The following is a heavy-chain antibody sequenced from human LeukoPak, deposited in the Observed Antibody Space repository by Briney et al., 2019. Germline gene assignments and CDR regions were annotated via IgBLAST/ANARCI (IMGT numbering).Heavy chain of an antibody. D-gene: IGHD3-3*01. CDR2: IYPGDSDT. V-gene: IGHV5-51*01. J-gene: IGHJ4*02. CDR3: ARQSGYYDY. CDR1: EYRFTSYW. Sequence: GESLKISCKGSEYRFTSYWIAWVRQMPGKGLESMGIIYPGDSDTRYSPSFQGQVTISADKSIGTAYLQWSSLKASDTAIYYCARQSGYYDYWGQGTLVTVSS.